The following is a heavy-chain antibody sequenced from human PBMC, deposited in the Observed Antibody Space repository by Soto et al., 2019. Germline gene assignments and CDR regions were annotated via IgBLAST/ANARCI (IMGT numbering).Heavy chain of an antibody. CDR2: IGTAGDT. V-gene: IGHV3-13*01. Sequence: LRLSCAASGFTFSSYDMHWVRQATGKVLEWVSAIGTAGDTYYPGSVKGRFTISRENAKNSLYLQMNSLRAGDTAVYYCARGRLYCSGGSCTWWFDPWGQGTLVTVSS. CDR1: GFTFSSYD. J-gene: IGHJ5*02. CDR3: ARGRLYCSGGSCTWWFDP. D-gene: IGHD2-15*01.